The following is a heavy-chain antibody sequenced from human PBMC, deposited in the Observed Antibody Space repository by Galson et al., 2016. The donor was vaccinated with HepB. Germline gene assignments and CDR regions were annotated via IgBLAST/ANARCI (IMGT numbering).Heavy chain of an antibody. CDR3: AKVFREYSYGYSGWYSDL. D-gene: IGHD5-18*01. J-gene: IGHJ2*01. V-gene: IGHV3-30*18. CDR1: GFTFSSYA. Sequence: SLRLSCAASGFTFSSYAMNWVRQAPGKGLEWVAVISLDGSKKYYADSVEGRFTISRDNSKNTLYLQMISLRAEDTAVYYCAKVFREYSYGYSGWYSDLWGRGTLVTVSS. CDR2: ISLDGSKK.